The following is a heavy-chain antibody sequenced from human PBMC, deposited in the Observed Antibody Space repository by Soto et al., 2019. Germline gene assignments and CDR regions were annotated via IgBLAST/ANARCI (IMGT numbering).Heavy chain of an antibody. CDR2: IDSSSSYI. CDR1: GFTFSIYS. D-gene: IGHD6-19*01. J-gene: IGHJ3*02. CDR3: ARDLSSTAFDI. Sequence: EVQLVESGGGLVKPGGSLRLSCAASGFTFSIYSMNWVRQAPGKGLEWVSRIDSSSSYIYYADSVQGRFTISRENAKNSLYLQMNSLRAEDTAVYYCARDLSSTAFDIWGQGTMVTVSS. V-gene: IGHV3-21*01.